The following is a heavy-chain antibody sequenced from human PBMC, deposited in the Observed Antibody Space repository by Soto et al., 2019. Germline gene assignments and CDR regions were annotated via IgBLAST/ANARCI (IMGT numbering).Heavy chain of an antibody. CDR3: AKNYDILTLLG. J-gene: IGHJ4*02. V-gene: IGHV3-48*03. Sequence: GGSLRLSCAASGSTFSSSEMHWVRQAPGKGLEWVSYISKSSSVIYYADSVKGRFTISRDNAKNLLYLQMNSLRAEDTAVYYCAKNYDILTLLGWGQGTLVTVSS. CDR2: ISKSSSVI. CDR1: GSTFSSSE. D-gene: IGHD3-9*01.